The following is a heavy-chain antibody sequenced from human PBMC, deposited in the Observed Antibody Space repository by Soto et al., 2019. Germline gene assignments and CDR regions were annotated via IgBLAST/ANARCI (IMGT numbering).Heavy chain of an antibody. CDR3: TREAIVAGTKSGMDV. J-gene: IGHJ6*02. V-gene: IGHV1-46*01. D-gene: IGHD1-1*01. Sequence: QVQLVQSGAEVKKPGASVKVSCKASGYTLTTFFMHWVRQAPGQGLVWMGVLNPGYPPGRTTTYAQKFQGRVTMTTDTSTSTVNIELSRLRSDDTAVYYCTREAIVAGTKSGMDVCGQGNTVTVSS. CDR1: GYTLTTFF. CDR2: LNPGYPPGRTT.